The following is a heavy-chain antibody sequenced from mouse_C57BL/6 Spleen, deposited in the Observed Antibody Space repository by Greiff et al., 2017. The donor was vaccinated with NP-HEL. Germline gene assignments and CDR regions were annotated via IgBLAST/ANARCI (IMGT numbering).Heavy chain of an antibody. V-gene: IGHV1-64*01. Sequence: VKLMESGAELVKPGASVKLSCKASGYTFTSYWMHWVKQRPGQGLEWIGMIHPNSGSTNYNEKFKSKATLTVDKSSSTAYMQLSSLTSEDSAVYYCARRASTVVGHWYFDVWGTGTTVTVSS. D-gene: IGHD1-1*01. CDR2: IHPNSGST. J-gene: IGHJ1*03. CDR1: GYTFTSYW. CDR3: ARRASTVVGHWYFDV.